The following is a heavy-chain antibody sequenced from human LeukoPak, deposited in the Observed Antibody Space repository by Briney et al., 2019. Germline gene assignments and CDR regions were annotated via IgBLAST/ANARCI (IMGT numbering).Heavy chain of an antibody. J-gene: IGHJ4*02. V-gene: IGHV3-20*04. D-gene: IGHD3-22*01. Sequence: GGSLRLSCAASGFTFDDYGMSWVRQAPGKGLEWVSGINWNGGSTGYADSVKGRFTISRDNAKNSLYLQMNSLRAEDTALYYCASSYYYDSSGPYYFDYWGQGTLVTVSS. CDR1: GFTFDDYG. CDR3: ASSYYYDSSGPYYFDY. CDR2: INWNGGST.